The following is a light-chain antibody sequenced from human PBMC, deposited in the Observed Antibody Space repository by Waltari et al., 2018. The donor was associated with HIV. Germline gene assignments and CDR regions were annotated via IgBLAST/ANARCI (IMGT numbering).Light chain of an antibody. V-gene: IGKV3-15*01. CDR1: ESVNSD. CDR3: QQYNNWPPAWT. Sequence: EIVMTQSPVTLSASLGERVTLSCRASESVNSDLAWYEQRQGQAHRLLIHGASTRATGIPPRFSGSESETQCTLTISSLQSEDCAVYYCQQYNNWPPAWTFGRGTRVEI. CDR2: GAS. J-gene: IGKJ1*01.